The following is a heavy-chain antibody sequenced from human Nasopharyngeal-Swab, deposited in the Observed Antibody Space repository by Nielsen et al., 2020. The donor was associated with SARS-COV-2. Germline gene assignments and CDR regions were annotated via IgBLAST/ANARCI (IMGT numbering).Heavy chain of an antibody. CDR2: ISYDGSNK. V-gene: IGHV3-30-3*01. J-gene: IGHJ6*02. CDR3: ARAPGDGMDV. Sequence: VRRAPGKGLEWVAVISYDGSNKYYADSVKGRFTISRDNSKNTLYLQMNSLRAEDTAVYYCARAPGDGMDVWGQGTTVTVSS.